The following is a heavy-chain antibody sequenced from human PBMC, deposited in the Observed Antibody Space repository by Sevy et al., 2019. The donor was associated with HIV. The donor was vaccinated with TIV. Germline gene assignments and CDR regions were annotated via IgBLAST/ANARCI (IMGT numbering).Heavy chain of an antibody. D-gene: IGHD6-19*01. CDR2: IRSKANSYAT. CDR1: GFTFSGSA. CDR3: TTSDSSGWYYFDY. J-gene: IGHJ4*02. V-gene: IGHV3-73*01. Sequence: GGSLRLSCAASGFTFSGSAMHWVRQASGKGLEWVGRIRSKANSYATAYAASVKGRFTISREDSKNTAYLQMNSLKTEDTAVYYCTTSDSSGWYYFDYWGQGTLVTVSS.